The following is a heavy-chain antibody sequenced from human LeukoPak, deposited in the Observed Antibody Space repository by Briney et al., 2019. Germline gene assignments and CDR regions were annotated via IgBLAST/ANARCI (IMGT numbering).Heavy chain of an antibody. CDR1: GYIFTSYH. V-gene: IGHV1-8*01. J-gene: IGHJ3*02. Sequence: ASVKVSFKATGYIFTSYHIHWVRQASGQGLEWMGWMNPNSGNTGYPQKLQGRVTMTRHTSIRTAYMELSSLRSEDTDVYYCARAGLRQNMVWGFWRPRHAFDIWGQGTMVTVSS. CDR3: ARAGLRQNMVWGFWRPRHAFDI. D-gene: IGHD3-10*01. CDR2: MNPNSGNT.